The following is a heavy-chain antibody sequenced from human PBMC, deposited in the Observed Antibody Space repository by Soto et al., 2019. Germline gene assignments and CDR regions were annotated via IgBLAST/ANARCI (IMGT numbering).Heavy chain of an antibody. CDR3: ARQRKNYYGSGSYSQYFDY. CDR2: IYYRGST. V-gene: IGHV4-31*03. J-gene: IGHJ4*02. Sequence: SETLSLTCTVSGGSISSGGYYWSWIRQHPGKDLEWIGYIYYRGSTYYNPSLKSRVTISVDTSKNQFSLKLSSVTAADTAVYYCARQRKNYYGSGSYSQYFDYWGQGTLVTVSS. CDR1: GGSISSGGYY. D-gene: IGHD3-10*01.